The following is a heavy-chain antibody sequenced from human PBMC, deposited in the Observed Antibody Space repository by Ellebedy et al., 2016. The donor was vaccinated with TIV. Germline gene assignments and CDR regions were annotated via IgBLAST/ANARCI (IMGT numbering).Heavy chain of an antibody. CDR2: INPNSGGT. Sequence: AASVKVSCKASGYTFTGYYMHWVRQAPGQGLEWMGWINPNSGGTNYAQKFQGRVTMTRDTSISTAYMELSRLRSDDTAVYYCARESNYYGSGVDFDYWGQGTLVTVSS. J-gene: IGHJ4*02. CDR3: ARESNYYGSGVDFDY. CDR1: GYTFTGYY. V-gene: IGHV1-2*02. D-gene: IGHD3-10*01.